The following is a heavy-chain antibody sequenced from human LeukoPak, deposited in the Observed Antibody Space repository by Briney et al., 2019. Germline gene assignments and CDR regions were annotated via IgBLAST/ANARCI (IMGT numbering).Heavy chain of an antibody. J-gene: IGHJ4*02. CDR2: IGGSGDNT. Sequence: GGSLRLSCAASGFTFSSFAMSWVRQAPGKGLEWVSSIGGSGDNTNYGDSVKGRFTITRDNSKNTLYLQMNSLRAEDTAVYYCAKDSGHLLYYFDYWGQGTLVTVSS. D-gene: IGHD5-12*01. CDR3: AKDSGHLLYYFDY. CDR1: GFTFSSFA. V-gene: IGHV3-23*01.